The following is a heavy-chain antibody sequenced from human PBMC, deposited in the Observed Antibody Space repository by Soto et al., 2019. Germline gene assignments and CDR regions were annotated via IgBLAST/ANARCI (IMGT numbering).Heavy chain of an antibody. Sequence: SETLSLTCTVSGRSISSYYWSWIRQPPGKGLEWIGDIYYSGSTNYNPSLKSRVTISVDKSKNQFSLKLSSATAADTAVYHCARFRYGGQARRCYYYGMDGWGEGPAV. CDR2: IYYSGST. J-gene: IGHJ6*02. CDR1: GRSISSYY. D-gene: IGHD4-17*01. CDR3: ARFRYGGQARRCYYYGMDG. V-gene: IGHV4-59*08.